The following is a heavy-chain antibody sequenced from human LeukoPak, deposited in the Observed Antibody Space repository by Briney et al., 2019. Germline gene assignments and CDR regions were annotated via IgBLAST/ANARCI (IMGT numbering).Heavy chain of an antibody. D-gene: IGHD3-22*01. V-gene: IGHV1-46*01. J-gene: IGHJ4*02. CDR1: GYTFTGYY. CDR2: INPSGGST. CDR3: ARDGQRYYYDSSGYYLDY. Sequence: ASVKVSCKASGYTFTGYYMHWVRQAPGQGLEWMGIINPSGGSTSYAQKFQGRVTMTRDTSTSTVYMELSSLRSEDTAVYYCARDGQRYYYDSSGYYLDYWGQGTLVTVSS.